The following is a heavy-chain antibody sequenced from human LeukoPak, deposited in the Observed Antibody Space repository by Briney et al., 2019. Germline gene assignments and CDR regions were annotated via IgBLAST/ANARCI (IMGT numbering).Heavy chain of an antibody. V-gene: IGHV1-69*13. CDR1: GGTFSSYA. CDR3: ARVKTWSGLRHVFDY. CDR2: IIPIFGTA. Sequence: GASVKVSCKASGGTFSSYAISWVRQAPGQGLEWMGGIIPIFGTANYAQKFQGRVTITADESTSTAYMELSSLRSEDTAVYYCARVKTWSGLRHVFDYWGQGTLVTVSS. D-gene: IGHD3-3*01. J-gene: IGHJ4*02.